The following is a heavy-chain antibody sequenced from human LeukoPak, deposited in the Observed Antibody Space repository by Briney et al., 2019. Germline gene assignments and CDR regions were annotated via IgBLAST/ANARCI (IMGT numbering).Heavy chain of an antibody. CDR2: IYYSGST. Sequence: SETLSLTCTVSGGSISSSSYYWGWIRQPPGKGLEWIGSIYYSGSTYYNPSLKSRVTISVDTSKNQFSLKLSFVTAADTAVYYCARAYSGYDYYWGQGTLVTVSS. V-gene: IGHV4-39*01. J-gene: IGHJ4*02. CDR1: GGSISSSSYY. D-gene: IGHD5-12*01. CDR3: ARAYSGYDYY.